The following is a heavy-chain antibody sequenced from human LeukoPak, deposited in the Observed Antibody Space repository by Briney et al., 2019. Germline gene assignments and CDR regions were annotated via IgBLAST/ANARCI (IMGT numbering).Heavy chain of an antibody. V-gene: IGHV4-39*01. CDR1: GGSISSSNYY. CDR3: ARHGALCTGGSCTRFDP. Sequence: SETLSLTCTVSGGSISSSNYYWGWIRQPPGKGLEWIGTIYYSGSTYYNSSLKSRVTISVDTSENHFSLKVSSVTATDTAMYYCARHGALCTGGSCTRFDPWGQGTLVTVSS. D-gene: IGHD2-15*01. CDR2: IYYSGST. J-gene: IGHJ5*02.